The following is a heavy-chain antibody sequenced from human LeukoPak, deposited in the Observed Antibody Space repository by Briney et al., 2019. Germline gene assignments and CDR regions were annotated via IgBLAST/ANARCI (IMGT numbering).Heavy chain of an antibody. J-gene: IGHJ4*02. Sequence: GGSLRLSCAASGFTFSNYAIHWVRQAPGKGLEWVAFISYDGSNKYYADSVKGQFTISRDSSKNTLYLQMNSLRAEDTAVYYCAREGGSSWPYFDYWGQGTLATVSS. CDR2: ISYDGSNK. CDR1: GFTFSNYA. CDR3: AREGGSSWPYFDY. D-gene: IGHD6-13*01. V-gene: IGHV3-30-3*01.